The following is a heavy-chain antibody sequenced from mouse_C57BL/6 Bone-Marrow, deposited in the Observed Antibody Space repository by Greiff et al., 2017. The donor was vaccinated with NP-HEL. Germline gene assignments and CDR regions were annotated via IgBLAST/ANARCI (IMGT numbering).Heavy chain of an antibody. CDR1: GFTFSNYW. D-gene: IGHD1-2*01. V-gene: IGHV6-3*01. CDR2: IRLKSDNYAT. J-gene: IGHJ4*01. Sequence: EVKLVESGGGLVQPGGSMKLSCVASGFTFSNYWMNWVRQSPEKGLEWVAQIRLKSDNYATHYAESVQGRFTISRDDSKSSVYLQMNNLRAEDTGIYYCTGGALLRGDYWGQGTSVTVSS. CDR3: TGGALLRGDY.